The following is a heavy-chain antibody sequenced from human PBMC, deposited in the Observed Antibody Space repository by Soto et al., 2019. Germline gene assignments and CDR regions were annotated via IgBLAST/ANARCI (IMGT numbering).Heavy chain of an antibody. CDR2: IYYSGST. V-gene: IGHV4-61*05. Sequence: SETLSLTCSVSGGSISSSSYFWGWIRQPPGKGLEWIGYIYYSGSTNYSPSLKSRVTISVDTSKNQFSLKLSSVTAADTAVYYCARRYGASFDYWGQGTLVTVSS. J-gene: IGHJ4*02. CDR1: GGSISSSSYF. CDR3: ARRYGASFDY. D-gene: IGHD4-17*01.